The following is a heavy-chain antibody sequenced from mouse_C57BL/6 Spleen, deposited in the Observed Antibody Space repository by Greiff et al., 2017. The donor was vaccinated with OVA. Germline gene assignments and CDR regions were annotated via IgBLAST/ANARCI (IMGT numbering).Heavy chain of an antibody. V-gene: IGHV1-50*01. Sequence: QVQLQQPGAELVKPGASVKLSCKASGYTFTSYWMQWVKQRPGQGLEWIGEIDPSDSYTNSNQKFKGKATLTVDTSSSTAYMQLSSLTSEDSAVYYGARSGGSSYGYFDVWGTGTTVTVSA. J-gene: IGHJ1*03. CDR3: ARSGGSSYGYFDV. CDR1: GYTFTSYW. D-gene: IGHD1-1*01. CDR2: IDPSDSYT.